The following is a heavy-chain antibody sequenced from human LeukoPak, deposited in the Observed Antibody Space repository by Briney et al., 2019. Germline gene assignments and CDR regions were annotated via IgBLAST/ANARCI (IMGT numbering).Heavy chain of an antibody. CDR1: GFTFDDYA. J-gene: IGHJ6*02. V-gene: IGHV3-9*01. D-gene: IGHD2-21*02. CDR2: ISWNSGSI. Sequence: GGSLRLSCAASGFTFDDYAMHWVRQAPGKGLEWVSGISWNSGSIGYADSVRGRFTISRDNAKNSLYLQMNSLRAEDTALYYYAKEYCGGDCYYGMDVWGQGTTVTVSS. CDR3: AKEYCGGDCYYGMDV.